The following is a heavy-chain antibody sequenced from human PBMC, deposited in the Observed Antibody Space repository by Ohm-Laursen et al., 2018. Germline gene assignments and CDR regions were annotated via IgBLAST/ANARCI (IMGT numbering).Heavy chain of an antibody. V-gene: IGHV3-11*01. CDR2: ISSSGSTI. J-gene: IGHJ3*02. CDR3: ARTIVVVPAAAISPIRAFDI. Sequence: SLRLSCAASGFTFSDYYMSWIRQASGKGLEWVSYISSSGSTIYYADSVKGRFTISRDNAKNSLYLQMNSLRAEDTAMYYCARTIVVVPAAAISPIRAFDIWGQGTMVTVSS. D-gene: IGHD2-2*01. CDR1: GFTFSDYY.